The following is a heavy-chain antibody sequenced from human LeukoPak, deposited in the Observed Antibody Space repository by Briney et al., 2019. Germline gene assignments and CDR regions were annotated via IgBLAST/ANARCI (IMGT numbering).Heavy chain of an antibody. J-gene: IGHJ4*02. Sequence: PGGSLRLSCAASGFTFSSYAMSWVRQAPGKGLEWVSAISGSGGSTYYADSVKGRFTISRDNSKNTLYLQMNSLRAEDTAVYYCAKDSPVIAAAGITYFDYWGQGTLVTVSS. CDR2: ISGSGGST. D-gene: IGHD6-13*01. V-gene: IGHV3-23*01. CDR1: GFTFSSYA. CDR3: AKDSPVIAAAGITYFDY.